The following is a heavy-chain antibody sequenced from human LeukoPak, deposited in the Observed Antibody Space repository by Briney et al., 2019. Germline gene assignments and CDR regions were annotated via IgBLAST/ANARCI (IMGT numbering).Heavy chain of an antibody. Sequence: SGGSLRLSCAASGFTFSSYSMNWVRQAPGKGLEWVSYISSSSSTIYYADSVRGRFTISRDNSKNTLYLQMNSLRAEDTAVYYCARGEYNWNDLHLWGQGTLVTVSS. CDR2: ISSSSSTI. D-gene: IGHD1-20*01. V-gene: IGHV3-48*01. CDR1: GFTFSSYS. CDR3: ARGEYNWNDLHL. J-gene: IGHJ5*02.